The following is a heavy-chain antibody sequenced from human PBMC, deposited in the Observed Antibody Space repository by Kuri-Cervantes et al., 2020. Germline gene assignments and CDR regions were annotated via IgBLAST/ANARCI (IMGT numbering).Heavy chain of an antibody. CDR1: GFTFSGAA. J-gene: IGHJ4*02. CDR2: IRNKVNNYAT. CDR3: TRLGYSSGWSC. Sequence: GGSLRLSCAASGFTFSGAAMHWVRQSSGKGLEWVGRIRNKVNNYATSYHASVEGRFTVSRDDSKNTAYLQMNSLKTEDTAVYYCTRLGYSSGWSCWGQGTLVTVSS. D-gene: IGHD6-19*01. V-gene: IGHV3-73*01.